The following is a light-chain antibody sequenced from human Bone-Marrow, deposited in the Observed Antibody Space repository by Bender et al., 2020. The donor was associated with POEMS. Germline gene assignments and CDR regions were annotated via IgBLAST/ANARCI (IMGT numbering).Light chain of an antibody. CDR3: AAWEDSLNGWV. V-gene: IGLV1-44*01. J-gene: IGLJ3*02. CDR1: SSNIGTNP. CDR2: INN. Sequence: QSVLTQPPSASGPPGQRVTISCSGSSSNIGTNPVNWYQQLPGTAPKLLIYINNHRPSGVPDRFSGSKSGTSASLAISGLQSEDEADYYCAAWEDSLNGWVFGGGTKLTVL.